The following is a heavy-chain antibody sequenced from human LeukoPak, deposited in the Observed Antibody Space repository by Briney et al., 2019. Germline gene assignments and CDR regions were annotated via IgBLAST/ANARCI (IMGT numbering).Heavy chain of an antibody. CDR2: INHSGST. Sequence: PGGSLRLSCAASGLTFSSYAMSWVRQPPGKGLEWIGEINHSGSTNYNPSLKSRVTISVDTSKNQFSLKLSSVTAADTPVYYCASLDGRSIAASPWGQGTLVTVSS. D-gene: IGHD6-6*01. V-gene: IGHV4-34*01. J-gene: IGHJ4*02. CDR1: GLTFSSYA. CDR3: ASLDGRSIAASP.